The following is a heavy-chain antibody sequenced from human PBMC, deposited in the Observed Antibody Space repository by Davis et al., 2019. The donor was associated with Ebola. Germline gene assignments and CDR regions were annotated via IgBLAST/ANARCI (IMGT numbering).Heavy chain of an antibody. Sequence: PGGSLRLSCKDSGYSFTTYWIAWVRQTPAKGLEWMGIIYTGDSDTRYSPSFEGQVTISVDRSISTAFLQWSSLKASDTAMYYCARPWPYGDNGDYWGQGTLVTVSS. CDR2: IYTGDSDT. J-gene: IGHJ4*02. D-gene: IGHD4-17*01. V-gene: IGHV5-51*01. CDR1: GYSFTTYW. CDR3: ARPWPYGDNGDY.